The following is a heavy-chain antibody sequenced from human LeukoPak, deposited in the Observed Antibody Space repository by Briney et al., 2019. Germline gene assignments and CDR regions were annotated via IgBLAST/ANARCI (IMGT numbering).Heavy chain of an antibody. CDR2: ISSDGSNK. V-gene: IGHV3-30-3*02. Sequence: PGGSLRLSCAASGLTLSNYAMHWVRQAPGKGLEWVAIISSDGSNKYYGDSVKGRFTISRDNSKNTLYLQMNSLRAEDTAVYYCAKHPYSSSSDWFDPWGQGTLVTVSS. CDR3: AKHPYSSSSDWFDP. J-gene: IGHJ5*02. D-gene: IGHD6-6*01. CDR1: GLTLSNYA.